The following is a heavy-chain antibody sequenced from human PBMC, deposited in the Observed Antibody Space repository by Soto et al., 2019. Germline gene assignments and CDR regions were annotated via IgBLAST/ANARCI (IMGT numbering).Heavy chain of an antibody. D-gene: IGHD5-12*01. CDR2: IYYSGST. J-gene: IGHJ4*02. V-gene: IGHV4-30-4*01. CDR1: GGSISSGDYY. Sequence: QVQLQESGPGLVKPSQTLSLTCTVSGGSISSGDYYWSWIRQPPGKGLEWIGYIYYSGSTYYNPSLKSRVTISVDTSKNQFSLQLSSVTAADTAVYYCARETPDGYNPFDYWGQGTLVTVSS. CDR3: ARETPDGYNPFDY.